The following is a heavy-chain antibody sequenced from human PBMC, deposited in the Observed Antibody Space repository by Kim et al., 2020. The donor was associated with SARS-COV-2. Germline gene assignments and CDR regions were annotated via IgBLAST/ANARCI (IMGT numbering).Heavy chain of an antibody. CDR1: GGSVSSGSYY. CDR2: IYYSGST. Sequence: WETLSLTCTVSGGSVSSGSYYWSWIRQPPGKGLEWIGYIYYSGSTNYNPSLKSRVTISVDTSKNQFSLKLSSVTAADTAVYYCAREGYYYDSSGYYSPLDYWGQGTLVTVSS. V-gene: IGHV4-61*01. CDR3: AREGYYYDSSGYYSPLDY. J-gene: IGHJ4*02. D-gene: IGHD3-22*01.